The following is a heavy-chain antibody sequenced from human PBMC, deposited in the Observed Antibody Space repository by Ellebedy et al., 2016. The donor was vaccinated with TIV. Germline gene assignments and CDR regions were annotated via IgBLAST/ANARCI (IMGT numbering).Heavy chain of an antibody. V-gene: IGHV3-11*06. D-gene: IGHD6-13*01. CDR2: ITSSSSHT. Sequence: PGGSLRLSCAASGFTFSDYKMSWIRQAPGKGLEWVSYITSSSSHTNYADSVKGRFTISRDNAKNSLYLQMNSLRAEDTAVFYCARDSEFSSSWFGHAFDIWGQGTMVTVSS. J-gene: IGHJ3*02. CDR3: ARDSEFSSSWFGHAFDI. CDR1: GFTFSDYK.